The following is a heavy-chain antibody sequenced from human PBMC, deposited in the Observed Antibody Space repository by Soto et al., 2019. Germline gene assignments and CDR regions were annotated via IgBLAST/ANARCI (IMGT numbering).Heavy chain of an antibody. Sequence: PGESLKISCKGSGYSFISYWIGWVRQMPGKGLEWMGIIYPGDSDSRYSPSFQGQVSISVDKSISTAYLQWSSLKASDTAMYYCARGLVDTASTHGIDIWGQGTMVTVSS. V-gene: IGHV5-51*01. J-gene: IGHJ3*02. D-gene: IGHD5-12*01. CDR3: ARGLVDTASTHGIDI. CDR2: IYPGDSDS. CDR1: GYSFISYW.